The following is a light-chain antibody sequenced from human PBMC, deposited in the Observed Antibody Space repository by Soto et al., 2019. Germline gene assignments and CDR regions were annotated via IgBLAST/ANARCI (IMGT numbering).Light chain of an antibody. V-gene: IGKV3-20*01. CDR2: GAS. J-gene: IGKJ2*01. CDR1: QSVSSSY. Sequence: EIVLTQSPGTLSLSPGERATLSCRASQSVSSSYLAWYQQKPGQAPRLLIYGASSRATGIPDRFSGSGSGTDCTLTISRLEPEDVAVYYCQQYGSSPYMYTFGQGTKLEIK. CDR3: QQYGSSPYMYT.